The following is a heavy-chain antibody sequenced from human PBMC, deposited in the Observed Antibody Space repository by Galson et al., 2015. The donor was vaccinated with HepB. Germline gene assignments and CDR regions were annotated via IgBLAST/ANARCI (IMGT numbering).Heavy chain of an antibody. Sequence: SLRLSCAASGFTFSSYGMHWVRQAPGKGLEWVAFIRYDGSNKYYADSVKGRFTISRDNSKNTLYLQMNSLRAEDTAVYYCAKGWAGYCSSTSCYGGSIDYWGQGTLVTVSS. CDR2: IRYDGSNK. J-gene: IGHJ4*02. CDR3: AKGWAGYCSSTSCYGGSIDY. CDR1: GFTFSSYG. V-gene: IGHV3-30*02. D-gene: IGHD2-2*01.